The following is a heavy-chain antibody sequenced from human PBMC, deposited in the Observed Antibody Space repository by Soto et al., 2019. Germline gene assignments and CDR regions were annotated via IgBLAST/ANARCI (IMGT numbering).Heavy chain of an antibody. J-gene: IGHJ6*02. CDR1: GSTFNKYA. CDR3: SIVTAYGMDV. Sequence: QVQLEQSGAEVKKPGSSLKVSCKATGSTFNKYAISWVRQAPGQGLEWMAGILPVYGTPNYAQRFQARVKIIADASTTTAAMEVNSLTSEATAIYYCSIVTAYGMDVWGPGTTVIVSS. CDR2: ILPVYGTP. D-gene: IGHD2-15*01. V-gene: IGHV1-69*01.